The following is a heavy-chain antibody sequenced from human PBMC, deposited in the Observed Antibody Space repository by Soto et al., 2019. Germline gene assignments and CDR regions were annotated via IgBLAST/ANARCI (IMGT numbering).Heavy chain of an antibody. CDR2: IYYSGST. D-gene: IGHD2-21*02. V-gene: IGHV4-31*03. J-gene: IGHJ6*02. CDR1: GGSISSGGYY. CDR3: ARVCGGDCHYGMDV. Sequence: QVQLQESGPGLVKPSQTLSLTCTVSGGSISSGGYYWSWIRQHPGKGLEWIGYIYYSGSTYYNPTLKSRVTILVDTSKNQFALKLSSVTAADTAGYYCARVCGGDCHYGMDVWGQGTTVTVSS.